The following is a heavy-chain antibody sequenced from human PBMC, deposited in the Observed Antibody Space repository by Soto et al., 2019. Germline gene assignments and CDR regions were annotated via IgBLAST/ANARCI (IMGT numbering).Heavy chain of an antibody. Sequence: EAQLLESGGGLVQPGGSLRLSCAVSGFTFSNYAMTWVRQAPGKGLEWVSAISSSGAGTYYADSVKGRFTISRDNSRNTLYLQMNSLRDDDTAVYYCATGSSGTYRYYFDYWGQGTLVTVSS. D-gene: IGHD3-10*01. V-gene: IGHV3-23*01. J-gene: IGHJ4*02. CDR1: GFTFSNYA. CDR2: ISSSGAGT. CDR3: ATGSSGTYRYYFDY.